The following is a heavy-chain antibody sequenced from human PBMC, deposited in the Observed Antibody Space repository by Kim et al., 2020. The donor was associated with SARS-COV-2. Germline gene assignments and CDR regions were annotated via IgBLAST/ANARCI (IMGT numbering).Heavy chain of an antibody. J-gene: IGHJ4*02. Sequence: QKLQGRVTIPADESTSTAYMELSSLGAEDTAVYYCARVRSPIVALNYFDYWGQGTLVTVSS. CDR3: ARVRSPIVALNYFDY. V-gene: IGHV1-69*01. D-gene: IGHD2-15*01.